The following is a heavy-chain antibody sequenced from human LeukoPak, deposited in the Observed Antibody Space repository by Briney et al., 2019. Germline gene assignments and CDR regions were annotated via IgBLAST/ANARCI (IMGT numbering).Heavy chain of an antibody. Sequence: GGSLRLSCAASEFTFSDYYMSWIRQAPGKGLEWVSYISSSSTYTNYADSVKGRFTISRDNSKNTLYLQMSSLRAEDTAVYYCVTPFAGAYGAFDIWGQGTMVTVSS. CDR2: ISSSSTYT. V-gene: IGHV3-11*06. CDR1: EFTFSDYY. CDR3: VTPFAGAYGAFDI. J-gene: IGHJ3*02. D-gene: IGHD1-26*01.